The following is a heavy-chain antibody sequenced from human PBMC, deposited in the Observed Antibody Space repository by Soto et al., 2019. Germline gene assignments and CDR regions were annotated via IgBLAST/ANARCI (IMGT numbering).Heavy chain of an antibody. CDR2: ISAYNGNT. V-gene: IGHV1-18*01. CDR3: ARGHWNYYYYYGMDV. CDR1: GYTFTSYG. Sequence: ASVKVSCKASGYTFTSYGISWVRQAPGQGLEWMGWISAYNGNTNYAQKLQGRVTMTTDTSTSTAYMELRSLRSDDTAVHYCARGHWNYYYYYGMDVWGQGTTVTVSS. D-gene: IGHD1-1*01. J-gene: IGHJ6*02.